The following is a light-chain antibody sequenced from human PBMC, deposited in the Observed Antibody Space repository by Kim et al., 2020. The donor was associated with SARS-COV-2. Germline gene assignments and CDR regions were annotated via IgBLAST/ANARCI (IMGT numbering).Light chain of an antibody. CDR2: HAS. CDR3: QQYVNLPPT. Sequence: ASVGDRVTISCQASQDIRDNLNWYQQKPGKAPSLLIYHASNLHTGVPSRFSGSGSGTDFTFTISRLQPQDIGTYYCQQYVNLPPTFGQGTKVDIK. V-gene: IGKV1-33*01. CDR1: QDIRDN. J-gene: IGKJ1*01.